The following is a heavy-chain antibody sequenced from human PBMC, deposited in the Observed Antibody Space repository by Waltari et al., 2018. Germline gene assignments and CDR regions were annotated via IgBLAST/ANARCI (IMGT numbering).Heavy chain of an antibody. J-gene: IGHJ4*02. Sequence: QVQLVQSGAEVKKPGASVKVSCKASGYTFASYGISWVRQAPGQGLEWMGWISAYNGNTNYAQKLQGRVTMTTDTSTSTAYMELRSLRSDDTAVYYCARDSRGVGATITLDYWGQGTLVTVSS. CDR3: ARDSRGVGATITLDY. D-gene: IGHD1-26*01. CDR1: GYTFASYG. V-gene: IGHV1-18*01. CDR2: ISAYNGNT.